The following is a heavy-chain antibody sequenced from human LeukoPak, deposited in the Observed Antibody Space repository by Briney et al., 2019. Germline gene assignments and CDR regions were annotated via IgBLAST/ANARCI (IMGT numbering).Heavy chain of an antibody. J-gene: IGHJ4*02. Sequence: GASVTVSCTASGYTFTSYAMNWVRPAPGQGLEWMGWINTNTGNPTYAQGFTGRFVFSLDTSVSTAYLQIGSLKAEDTAVYYCAREPLYCSSTSCYPKEHFDYWGQGTLVTVSS. CDR3: AREPLYCSSTSCYPKEHFDY. V-gene: IGHV7-4-1*01. CDR1: GYTFTSYA. D-gene: IGHD2-2*01. CDR2: INTNTGNP.